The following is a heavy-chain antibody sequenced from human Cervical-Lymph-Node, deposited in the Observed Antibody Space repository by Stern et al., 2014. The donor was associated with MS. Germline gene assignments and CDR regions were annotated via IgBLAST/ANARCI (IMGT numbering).Heavy chain of an antibody. CDR2: IYTSGST. CDR1: GGSISSGSYY. Sequence: VQLVESGPGLVKPSQTLSLTCTVSGGSISSGSYYWSWIRQPAGKGLEWIGRIYTSGSTTYNPSLKSRVTISVDPPKNQSSLKLSSVTAADTAVYYCARDCRLRYFDNYGMDVWGQGTTVTVSS. J-gene: IGHJ6*02. D-gene: IGHD3-9*01. V-gene: IGHV4-61*02. CDR3: ARDCRLRYFDNYGMDV.